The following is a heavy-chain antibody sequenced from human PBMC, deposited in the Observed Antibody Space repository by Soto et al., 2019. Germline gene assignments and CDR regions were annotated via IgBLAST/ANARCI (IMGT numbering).Heavy chain of an antibody. CDR3: ARDRSPGVRDDAFDI. J-gene: IGHJ3*02. D-gene: IGHD3-10*01. V-gene: IGHV3-7*01. CDR2: IKQDGSEK. Sequence: GGSLRLSCAASGFTFSSYWMSWVRQAPGKGLEWVANIKQDGSEKYYVDSVKGRFTISRDNAKNSLYLQMNSLRAEDTAVYYCARDRSPGVRDDAFDIWGQGTMVTVSS. CDR1: GFTFSSYW.